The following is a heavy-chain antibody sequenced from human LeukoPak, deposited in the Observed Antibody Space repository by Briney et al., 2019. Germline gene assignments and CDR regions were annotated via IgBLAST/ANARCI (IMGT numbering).Heavy chain of an antibody. CDR2: IYTSGST. Sequence: SETLSLTCTVSGGSISSYYWSWIRQPAGKGLEWIGRIYTSGSTNYNPSLKSRVTMSVDTSKNQFSLKLSSVTAADTAVYYCARDNHKYSSSWYLDWGQGTLVTVSS. D-gene: IGHD6-6*01. CDR1: GGSISSYY. V-gene: IGHV4-4*07. J-gene: IGHJ4*02. CDR3: ARDNHKYSSSWYLD.